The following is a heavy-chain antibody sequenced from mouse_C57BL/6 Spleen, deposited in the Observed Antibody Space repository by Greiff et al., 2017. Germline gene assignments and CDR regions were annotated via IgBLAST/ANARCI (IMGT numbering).Heavy chain of an antibody. D-gene: IGHD1-2*01. CDR1: GYTFTSYW. CDR2: IDPSDSET. CDR3: ARSATWSMDY. J-gene: IGHJ4*01. V-gene: IGHV1-52*01. Sequence: QVQLQQPGAELVRPGSSVKLSCKASGYTFTSYWMHWVKQRPIQGLEWIGNIDPSDSETHSNQKFKDKATLTVDKSSSTAYMQLSSLTSEDSAVYYCARSATWSMDYWGQGTLVTVSS.